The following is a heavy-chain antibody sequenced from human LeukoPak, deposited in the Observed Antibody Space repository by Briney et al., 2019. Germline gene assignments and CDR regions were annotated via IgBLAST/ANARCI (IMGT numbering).Heavy chain of an antibody. V-gene: IGHV3-21*01. D-gene: IGHD2-15*01. J-gene: IGHJ5*02. CDR2: ISSSSSYI. CDR1: GFTFSSYS. Sequence: GGSLRLSCAASGFTFSSYSMNCVRQAPGKGLEWFSSISSSSSYIYYADSVKGRFTISRDNAKNSLYLQMNSLRAEDTAVYYCARSYCSGGSCYSTGFDPWGQGTLVTVSS. CDR3: ARSYCSGGSCYSTGFDP.